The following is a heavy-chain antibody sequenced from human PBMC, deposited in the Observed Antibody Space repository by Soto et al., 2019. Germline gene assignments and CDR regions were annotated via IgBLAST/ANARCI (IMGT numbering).Heavy chain of an antibody. V-gene: IGHV3-23*01. CDR2: ISGSGGST. CDR3: AKAAFPGKHQGDCYFDY. D-gene: IGHD1-26*01. Sequence: VGSLRLSCAASGFTFSSYAMSWVRQAPGKGLEWVSAISGSGGSTYYADSVKGRFTISRDNSKNTLYLQMNSLRAEDTAVYYCAKAAFPGKHQGDCYFDYWGQGTLVTVSS. J-gene: IGHJ4*02. CDR1: GFTFSSYA.